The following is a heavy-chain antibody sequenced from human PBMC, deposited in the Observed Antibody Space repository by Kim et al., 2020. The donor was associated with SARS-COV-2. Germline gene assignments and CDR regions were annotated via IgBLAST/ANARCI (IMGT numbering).Heavy chain of an antibody. CDR3: ARDLVGATGAGY. V-gene: IGHV1-46*01. Sequence: SYAKKFQGRVTMTRDTSTSTVYMELSSLRSEDTAVYYCARDLVGATGAGYWGQGTLVTVSS. D-gene: IGHD1-26*01. J-gene: IGHJ4*02.